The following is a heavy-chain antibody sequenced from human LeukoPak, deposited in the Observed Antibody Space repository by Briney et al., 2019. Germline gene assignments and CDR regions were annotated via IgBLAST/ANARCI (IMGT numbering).Heavy chain of an antibody. D-gene: IGHD2-2*02. CDR1: GFTFSDYY. J-gene: IGHJ4*02. CDR3: AREGYTGNFDY. V-gene: IGHV3-11*05. CDR2: ISSSSSYT. Sequence: PGGSLRLSCAASGFTFSDYYMSWIRQAPGKGLEWVSYISSSSSYTNYADSVKGRFTISRDNAKNSLYLQMNSLRAEDTAVYYCAREGYTGNFDYWGQGTLVTVS.